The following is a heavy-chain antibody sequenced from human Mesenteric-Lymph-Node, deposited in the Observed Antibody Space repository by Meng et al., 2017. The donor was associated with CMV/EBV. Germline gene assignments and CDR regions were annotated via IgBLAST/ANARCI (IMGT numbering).Heavy chain of an antibody. J-gene: IGHJ5*02. CDR2: INPDSGAT. Sequence: SGYTFTDYYMHWVRQAPGQGLEWMGRINPDSGATNYAQKFQGRVTMTRDTSISTAYMELSSLRSDDTALYFCTRNALTTPAGEVWFDPWGQGTLVTVSS. V-gene: IGHV1-2*06. CDR3: TRNALTTPAGEVWFDP. CDR1: GYTFTDYY. D-gene: IGHD2-2*01.